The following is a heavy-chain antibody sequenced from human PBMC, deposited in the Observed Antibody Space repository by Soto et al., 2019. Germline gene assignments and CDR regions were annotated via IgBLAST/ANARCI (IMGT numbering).Heavy chain of an antibody. V-gene: IGHV3-48*02. D-gene: IGHD3-22*01. CDR2: ITSSNDTI. CDR1: GFTFSSFH. Sequence: PGGSLRLSCAASGFTFSSFHMNWVRQAPGRVLEWVAYITSSNDTIYYSDSVKGRFTISRDNGKNSLFLQMNSLRDEDTAVYYCARVVVVIPPGYYYAMDVWGQGTTVTVSS. J-gene: IGHJ6*02. CDR3: ARVVVVIPPGYYYAMDV.